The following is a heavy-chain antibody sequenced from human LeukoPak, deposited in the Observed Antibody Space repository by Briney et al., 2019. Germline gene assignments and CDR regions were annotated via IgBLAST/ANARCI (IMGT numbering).Heavy chain of an antibody. V-gene: IGHV4-34*01. CDR2: INHSGGT. CDR1: GGSFSGYH. J-gene: IGHJ4*02. CDR3: ARNPTTVVTLPYYFDF. D-gene: IGHD4-23*01. Sequence: SETLSLTCAVSGGSFSGYHWNWVRQAPEKGLEWIGEINHSGGTNYNPSLASGGSMSVETTKNKSSLKRRSVTAPDTAIYYSARNPTTVVTLPYYFDFWGQGILVTVSS.